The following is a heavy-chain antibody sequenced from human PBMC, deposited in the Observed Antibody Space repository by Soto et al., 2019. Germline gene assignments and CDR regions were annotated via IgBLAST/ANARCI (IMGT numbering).Heavy chain of an antibody. J-gene: IGHJ3*02. V-gene: IGHV5-51*01. D-gene: IGHD1-1*01. CDR1: GCSFSSYL. CDR2: IYPRDSDT. Sequence: VDSLRSSCKSGGCSFSSYLIFFVLQVPGKGLYCMWIIYPRDSDTRYNPPFQGQVTISVDESINTAYLQWSSLKTSDTAMYDCERTRVEPDLEIWGPGTM. CDR3: ERTRVEPDLEI.